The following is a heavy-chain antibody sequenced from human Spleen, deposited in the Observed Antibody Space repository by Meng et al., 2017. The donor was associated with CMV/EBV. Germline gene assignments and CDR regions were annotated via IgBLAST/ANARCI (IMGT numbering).Heavy chain of an antibody. V-gene: IGHV3-21*01. Sequence: GESLKISCAASRFTFSSYSMNWVRQAPGKGLEWVSSISSSSSYIYYTDSVKGRFTISRGNAKNSLYLQMNSLRAEDTAVYYCAREDAYYYDSSGYSELDYWGQGTLVTVSS. D-gene: IGHD3-22*01. CDR1: RFTFSSYS. CDR2: ISSSSSYI. CDR3: AREDAYYYDSSGYSELDY. J-gene: IGHJ4*02.